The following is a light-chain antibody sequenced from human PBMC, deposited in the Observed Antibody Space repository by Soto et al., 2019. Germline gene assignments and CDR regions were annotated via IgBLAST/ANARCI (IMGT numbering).Light chain of an antibody. CDR1: QSVSSSY. CDR3: QQDGSSPWT. Sequence: EIVLTQSPGTLSLSPGERATLSCRASQSVSSSYLAWYQQKPGQDPRPLIYGASSRAIGITDRFSGSGSGTDFTVTISRLGPEDFAVYYCQQDGSSPWTFGQGTKVEIK. J-gene: IGKJ1*01. CDR2: GAS. V-gene: IGKV3-20*01.